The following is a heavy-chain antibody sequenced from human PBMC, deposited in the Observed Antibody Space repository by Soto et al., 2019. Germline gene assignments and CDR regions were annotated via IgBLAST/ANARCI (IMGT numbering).Heavy chain of an antibody. J-gene: IGHJ6*02. Sequence: SVKVSCKAPGGTFSTYANSWVRQAPGQGLEWMGGVIPIFGTPKYAQKFQGRVTITADESTSTGYMELRSLRSEDTAVYYCARSQGGSSSLDIYYYYYYGMDVWGQGTTVTVSS. D-gene: IGHD2-15*01. V-gene: IGHV1-69*13. CDR2: VIPIFGTP. CDR1: GGTFSTYA. CDR3: ARSQGGSSSLDIYYYYYYGMDV.